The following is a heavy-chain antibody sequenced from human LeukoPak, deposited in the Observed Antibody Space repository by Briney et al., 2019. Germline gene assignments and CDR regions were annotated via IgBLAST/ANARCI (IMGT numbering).Heavy chain of an antibody. CDR2: IYYSGST. D-gene: IGHD7-27*01. CDR3: AREYELTGAAFDI. Sequence: PSQTLFLTCTVSGGSISGGDYYWSWIRQHPGKGLEWIGYIYYSGSTYYNPPLKSRLTISVDTSKTRFSLRRSSVPSPDTAVYCCAREYELTGAAFDIWGQGTKVTVSS. J-gene: IGHJ3*02. CDR1: GGSISGGDYY. V-gene: IGHV4-31*03.